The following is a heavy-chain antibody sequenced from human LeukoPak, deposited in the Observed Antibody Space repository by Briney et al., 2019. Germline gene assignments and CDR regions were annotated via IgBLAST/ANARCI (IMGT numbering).Heavy chain of an antibody. V-gene: IGHV4-30-4*08. Sequence: PSGTLSLTCAVSGVSISSGDYYWTWIRQPPGTGLEWIGYISYSGSTYYNPSLKSGITISLDTSKNQFSLKVTSVTAADTAVYYCARDENSYYMDVWGTGTTVTVSS. J-gene: IGHJ6*03. CDR2: ISYSGST. CDR3: ARDENSYYMDV. CDR1: GVSISSGDYY.